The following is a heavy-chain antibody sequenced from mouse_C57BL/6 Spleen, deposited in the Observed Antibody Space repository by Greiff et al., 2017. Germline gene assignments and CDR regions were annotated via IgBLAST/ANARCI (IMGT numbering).Heavy chain of an antibody. J-gene: IGHJ2*01. D-gene: IGHD1-1*01. CDR3: ARSYYYGSSVFDY. V-gene: IGHV1-85*01. Sequence: QVQLQQSGPELVKPGASVKLSCKASGYTFTSYDINWVKQRPGQGLEWIGWIYPRDGSTTYNEKFKGKATLTVDTASSTAYMELHSLTSEDSAVYFCARSYYYGSSVFDYWGQGTTLTVSS. CDR2: IYPRDGST. CDR1: GYTFTSYD.